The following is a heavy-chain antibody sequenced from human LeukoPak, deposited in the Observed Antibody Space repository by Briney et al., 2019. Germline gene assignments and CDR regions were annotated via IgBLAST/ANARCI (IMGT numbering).Heavy chain of an antibody. CDR2: INPSGGST. CDR3: ASHMTTVTHGPFDP. J-gene: IGHJ5*02. D-gene: IGHD4-17*01. Sequence: GASVKVPCKASGGTFSSYAISWVRQAPGQGLEWMGTINPSGGSTSYAQKFQGRVTMTRDTSTSTVYMELSSLRSEDTAVYYCASHMTTVTHGPFDPWGQGTLVTVSS. CDR1: GGTFSSYA. V-gene: IGHV1-46*01.